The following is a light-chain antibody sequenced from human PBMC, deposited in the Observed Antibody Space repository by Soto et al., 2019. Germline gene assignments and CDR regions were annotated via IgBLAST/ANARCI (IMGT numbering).Light chain of an antibody. V-gene: IGLV1-40*01. CDR3: QSYDSRLTVV. J-gene: IGLJ2*01. CDR2: ANN. Sequence: QSVLTQPPSVSGAPGQRVTISCTGSSSNIGAGYDVHWYQQLPGTSPKLLIDANNNRPSGVPVRFSGAKSGTSASLAITGLQAEDEADYYCQSYDSRLTVVFGGGTKLTVL. CDR1: SSNIGAGYD.